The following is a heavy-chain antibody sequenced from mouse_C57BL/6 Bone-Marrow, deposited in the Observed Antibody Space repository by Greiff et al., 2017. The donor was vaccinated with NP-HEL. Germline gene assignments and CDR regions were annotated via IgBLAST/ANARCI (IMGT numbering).Heavy chain of an antibody. CDR2: INPNNGGT. CDR1: GYTFTDYY. J-gene: IGHJ3*01. CDR3: GEGDSLAY. V-gene: IGHV1-26*01. Sequence: EVQLQQSGPELVKPGASVKISCKASGYTFTDYYMNWVKQSHGKSLEWIGDINPNNGGTSYNQKFKGKATLTVDKSSSTAYMELRSLTSEDSAVYYCGEGDSLAYWGQGTLVTVSA.